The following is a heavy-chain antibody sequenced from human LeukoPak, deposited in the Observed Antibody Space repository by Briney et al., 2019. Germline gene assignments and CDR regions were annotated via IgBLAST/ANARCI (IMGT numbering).Heavy chain of an antibody. CDR3: AGRPTGYSSGYIH. Sequence: GGSLRLSCAASGFNVSSNYMSWVRQAPGKGLEWVSVIYSGGSTYYADSVKGRFTISRDNSKNTLYLQMNSLRGEDTAVYYCAGRPTGYSSGYIHWGQGTLVTVSS. J-gene: IGHJ4*02. D-gene: IGHD5-18*01. CDR2: IYSGGST. V-gene: IGHV3-53*01. CDR1: GFNVSSNY.